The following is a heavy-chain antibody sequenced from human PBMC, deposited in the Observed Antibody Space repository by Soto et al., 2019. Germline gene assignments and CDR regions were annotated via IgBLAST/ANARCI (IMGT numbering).Heavy chain of an antibody. D-gene: IGHD6-19*01. Sequence: NPSETLSLTCTVSGGSISSSSYYWCWIRQPPGKGLEWIGSIYYSGSTYYNPSLKSRVTISVDTSKNQFSLKLSSVTAADTAVYYCARGTGIAVAGAYWNYYYMDVWGKGTTVTVSS. J-gene: IGHJ6*03. CDR1: GGSISSSSYY. CDR2: IYYSGST. V-gene: IGHV4-39*01. CDR3: ARGTGIAVAGAYWNYYYMDV.